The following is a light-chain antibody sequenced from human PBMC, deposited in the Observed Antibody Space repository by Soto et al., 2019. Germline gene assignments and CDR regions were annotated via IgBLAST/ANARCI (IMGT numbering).Light chain of an antibody. V-gene: IGLV2-8*01. CDR2: EVS. Sequence: QSVLTQPPSASGSPGQSVTISCTGTSSDVGGYNLVSWYQQHPGKAPKLMIYEVSKRPSGVPDRFSGPKSGNTASLTVSGLQAEDEADYFCSSHGGGNNWGVFGGGTKLTVL. CDR3: SSHGGGNNWGV. J-gene: IGLJ3*02. CDR1: SSDVGGYNL.